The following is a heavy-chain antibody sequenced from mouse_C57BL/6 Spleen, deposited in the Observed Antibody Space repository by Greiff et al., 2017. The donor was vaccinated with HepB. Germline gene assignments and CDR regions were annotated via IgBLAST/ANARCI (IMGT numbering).Heavy chain of an antibody. Sequence: EVKVVESGGGLVQPKGSLKLSCAASGFSFNTYAMNWVRQAPGKGLEWVARIRSKSNNYATYYADSVKDRFTISRDDSESMLYLQMNNLKTEDTAMYYCVRHGYGSSYGYFDVWGTGTTVTVSS. J-gene: IGHJ1*03. CDR2: IRSKSNNYAT. D-gene: IGHD1-1*01. CDR1: GFSFNTYA. CDR3: VRHGYGSSYGYFDV. V-gene: IGHV10-1*01.